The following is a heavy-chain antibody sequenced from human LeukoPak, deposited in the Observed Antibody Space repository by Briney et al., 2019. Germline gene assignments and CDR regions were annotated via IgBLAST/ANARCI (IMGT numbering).Heavy chain of an antibody. CDR2: IYYSGST. J-gene: IGHJ1*01. CDR3: ARGRSSSWYADFQH. CDR1: GGSISSYY. D-gene: IGHD6-13*01. Sequence: SETLSLTCTVSGGSISSYYWSWIRQPPGKGLEWIGYIYYSGSTNYNPSLKSRVTISVDTSKNQFSLKLSSVTAADTAVYYCARGRSSSWYADFQHWGQGTLVTVSS. V-gene: IGHV4-59*01.